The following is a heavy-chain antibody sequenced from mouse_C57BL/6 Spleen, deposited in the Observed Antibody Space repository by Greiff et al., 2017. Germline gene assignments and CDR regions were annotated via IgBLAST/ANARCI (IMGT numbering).Heavy chain of an antibody. CDR3: ARGDYYGSSPFDV. CDR1: GYAFSSYW. V-gene: IGHV1-80*01. J-gene: IGHJ1*03. D-gene: IGHD1-1*01. CDR2: IYPGDGDT. Sequence: VKLVESGAELVKPGASVKISCKASGYAFSSYWMNWVKQRPGKGLEWIGQIYPGDGDTNYNGKFKGKATLTADKSSSTAYMQLSSLTSEDSAVYFCARGDYYGSSPFDVWGTGTTVTVSS.